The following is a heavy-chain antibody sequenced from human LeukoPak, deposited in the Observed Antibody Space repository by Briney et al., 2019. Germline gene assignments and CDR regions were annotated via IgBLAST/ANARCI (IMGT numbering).Heavy chain of an antibody. CDR2: ISSSSSYI. Sequence: GGSLRLSCAASGFTFSSYSMNWVRQAPGKGLEWVSSISSSSSYIYYADSVKGRFTISRDNAKNSLYLQMNSLRAEDTAVYYCARVYTSGYSLDYWGQGTLVTVSS. V-gene: IGHV3-21*01. CDR3: ARVYTSGYSLDY. J-gene: IGHJ4*02. D-gene: IGHD3-22*01. CDR1: GFTFSSYS.